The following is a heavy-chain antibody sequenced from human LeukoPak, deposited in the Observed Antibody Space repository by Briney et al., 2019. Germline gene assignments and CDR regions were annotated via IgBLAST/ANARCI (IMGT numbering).Heavy chain of an antibody. CDR1: GGSISSSSYY. D-gene: IGHD5-18*01. V-gene: IGHV4-39*01. CDR3: ARHSPRPRYSYSYPLDY. Sequence: SETLSLTCTVSGGSISSSSYYWGWIRQPPGKGLEWIGSIYYSGSTYYNPSLKSRVTISVDTSKNQFSLKLSSVTAADTAVYYCARHSPRPRYSYSYPLDYWGQGTLVTVSS. CDR2: IYYSGST. J-gene: IGHJ4*02.